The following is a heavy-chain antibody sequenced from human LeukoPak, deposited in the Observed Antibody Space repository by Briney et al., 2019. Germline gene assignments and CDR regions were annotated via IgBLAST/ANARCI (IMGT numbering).Heavy chain of an antibody. CDR1: GFTFSSYG. CDR3: AKDRGVGIPNWFDP. CDR2: IWYDGSNK. Sequence: AGGSLRLSCAASGFTFSSYGMHWVRQAPGKGLEWVAVIWYDGSNKYYADSVKGRFTISRDNSKNTLYLQMNSLRAEDMAVYYCAKDRGVGIPNWFDPWGQGTLVTVSS. V-gene: IGHV3-33*06. D-gene: IGHD3-10*01. J-gene: IGHJ5*02.